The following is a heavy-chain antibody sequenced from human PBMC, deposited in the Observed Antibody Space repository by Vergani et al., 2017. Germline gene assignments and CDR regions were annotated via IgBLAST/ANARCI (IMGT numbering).Heavy chain of an antibody. CDR1: GFTFSSYD. J-gene: IGHJ4*02. Sequence: EVQLVESGGGLVQPGGSLRLSCAASGFTFSSYDMHWVRQATGKGLEWVSGIGTAGDTYYPGSVKGRFTISRENAKNSLYLQMNSLRAGDTAVYYCARGRVGATTIFDYWCQGTLVTVSS. V-gene: IGHV3-13*01. CDR2: IGTAGDT. CDR3: ARGRVGATTIFDY. D-gene: IGHD1-26*01.